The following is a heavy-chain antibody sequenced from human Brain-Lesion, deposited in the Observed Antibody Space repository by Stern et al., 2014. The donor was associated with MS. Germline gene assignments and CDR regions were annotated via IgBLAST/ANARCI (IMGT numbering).Heavy chain of an antibody. D-gene: IGHD1-26*01. Sequence: QMPLVESGAEVKKPGASVKVSCKVSGYTLTELSMHWVRQAPRKGLEWMGGFDPDDGETIYAPKFQGRVTMTEDTSTDTAYMELSSLRSEDTAVYYCATLSPGAGGNYYRHFDYWGQGTLVTVSS. CDR3: ATLSPGAGGNYYRHFDY. V-gene: IGHV1-24*01. J-gene: IGHJ4*02. CDR2: FDPDDGET. CDR1: GYTLTELS.